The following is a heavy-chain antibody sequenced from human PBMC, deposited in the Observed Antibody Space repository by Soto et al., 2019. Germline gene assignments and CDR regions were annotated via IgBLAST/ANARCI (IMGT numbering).Heavy chain of an antibody. V-gene: IGHV4-31*03. J-gene: IGHJ4*02. D-gene: IGHD2-15*01. CDR3: AREPIGYCSGGSCLYYFDY. Sequence: SETLSLTCTVSGGSISSGGYYWSWIRQHPGKGLEWIGYIYYSGSTYYNPSLKSRVTISVDTSKNQFSLKLSSVTAADTAVYYCAREPIGYCSGGSCLYYFDYWGQGTLVTVSS. CDR1: GGSISSGGYY. CDR2: IYYSGST.